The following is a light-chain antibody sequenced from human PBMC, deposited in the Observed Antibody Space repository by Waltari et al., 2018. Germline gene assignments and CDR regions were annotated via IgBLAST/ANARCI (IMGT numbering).Light chain of an antibody. Sequence: CRASQSVNRFVAWYQQKPGQAPRLLIYGASTMATGIPARFSGSGSGTEFTLTISSLQSEDFAVYYCQQYNDWPPLTFGGGTKLEIK. J-gene: IGKJ4*01. CDR3: QQYNDWPPLT. CDR1: QSVNRF. CDR2: GAS. V-gene: IGKV3-15*01.